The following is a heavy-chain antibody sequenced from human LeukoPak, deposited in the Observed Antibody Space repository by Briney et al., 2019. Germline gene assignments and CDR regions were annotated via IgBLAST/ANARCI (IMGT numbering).Heavy chain of an antibody. J-gene: IGHJ6*03. V-gene: IGHV4-34*01. CDR2: FQYTGST. CDR1: GGSFSGYY. CDR3: ARTGGSFYFYYYMDV. Sequence: SETLSLNCAVYGGSFSGYYWSWIRQPPGKGLEWIGSFQYTGSTHYNPSLKSRVTISVDTSKNQFSLKLSSVTAADTALYYCARTGGSFYFYYYMDVWGKGTTITVSS. D-gene: IGHD1-26*01.